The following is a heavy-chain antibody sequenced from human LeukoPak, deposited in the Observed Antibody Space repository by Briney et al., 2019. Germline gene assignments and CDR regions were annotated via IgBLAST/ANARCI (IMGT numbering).Heavy chain of an antibody. V-gene: IGHV1-46*01. D-gene: IGHD3-22*01. CDR1: GYTFTSYY. Sequence: ASVKVSCKASGYTFTSYYMHWVRQAPGQGLEWMGIINPSGGSTSYAQKFQGRVTMTRDTSTSTVHMELSSLRSEDTAVYYCARDSVFSSSGYYYYYYYMDVWGKGTTVTISS. CDR2: INPSGGST. CDR3: ARDSVFSSSGYYYYYYYMDV. J-gene: IGHJ6*03.